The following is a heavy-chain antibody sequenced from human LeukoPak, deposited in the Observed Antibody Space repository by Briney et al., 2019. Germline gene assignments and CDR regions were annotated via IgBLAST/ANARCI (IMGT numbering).Heavy chain of an antibody. V-gene: IGHV3-23*01. J-gene: IGHJ4*02. CDR3: AKDFSAGTYFDY. Sequence: PGGSLRLSCAASGFTFSSFDTGWVRQAPGKGLEWVSGISGSGGSTYYADSVKGRFTISRDNSKNTLFLQMNSLRAEDTAIYYCAKDFSAGTYFDYWGQGTLVTVSS. CDR1: GFTFSSFD. D-gene: IGHD6-13*01. CDR2: ISGSGGST.